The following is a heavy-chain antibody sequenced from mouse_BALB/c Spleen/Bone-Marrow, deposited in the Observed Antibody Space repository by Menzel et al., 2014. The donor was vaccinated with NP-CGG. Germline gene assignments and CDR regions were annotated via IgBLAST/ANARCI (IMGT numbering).Heavy chain of an antibody. CDR2: IDPANGNT. V-gene: IGHV14-3*02. Sequence: EVQLQQSGAELVKPGASVKLSCTASGFNIKDTYMHWVKQRPEQGLEWIGRIDPANGNTKYDPKFQGKATIIADTSSNTAYLQLSSLTSEDTAVNYCASYYYGSYGFAYWGQGTLVTVSA. CDR3: ASYYYGSYGFAY. J-gene: IGHJ3*01. D-gene: IGHD1-1*01. CDR1: GFNIKDTY.